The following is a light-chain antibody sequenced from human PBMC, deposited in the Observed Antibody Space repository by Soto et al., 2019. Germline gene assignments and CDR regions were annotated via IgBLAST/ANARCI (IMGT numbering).Light chain of an antibody. CDR3: QQYDNLPIT. V-gene: IGKV1-33*01. Sequence: DIQMTQSPSSLSASVGDRVTINCQASQDINNYLNWYQQKPGKAPKLLIYDAANLETGVPSRFSGSGSGTDFSFTITSLQPEDIGTYYCQQYDNLPITFGQGTRLEMK. CDR1: QDINNY. J-gene: IGKJ5*01. CDR2: DAA.